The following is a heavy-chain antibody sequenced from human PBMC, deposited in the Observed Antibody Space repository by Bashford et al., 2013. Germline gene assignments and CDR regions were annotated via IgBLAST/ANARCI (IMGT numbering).Heavy chain of an antibody. V-gene: IGHV1-2*02. CDR1: GYTFTGYY. D-gene: IGHD2-2*01. CDR2: INPNSGGT. CDR3: ARGAGYCSSTSCYGMDV. Sequence: ASVKVSCKASGYTFTGYYMHWVRQAPGQGLEWMGWINPNSGGTNYAQKFQGRVTMTRDTSISTAYMELSRLRSDDTAVYYCARGAGYCSSTSCYGMDVWGQGTTVTVSS. J-gene: IGHJ6*02.